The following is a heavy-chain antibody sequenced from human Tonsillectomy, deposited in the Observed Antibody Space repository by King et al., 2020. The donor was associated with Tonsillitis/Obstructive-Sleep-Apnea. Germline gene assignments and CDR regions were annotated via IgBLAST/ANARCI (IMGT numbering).Heavy chain of an antibody. J-gene: IGHJ6*03. CDR3: ARDEDSSSWYSYYYYYMDV. CDR2: IKQDGSEK. CDR1: GFTFSSYW. D-gene: IGHD6-13*01. Sequence: VQLVESGGGLVQPGGSLRLSCAASGFTFSSYWMSWVRQAPGKGLEWVANIKQDGSEKYYVDSVKGRFTISRDNAKNSLYLQMNSLRAEDTAVYYCARDEDSSSWYSYYYYYMDVWGKGTTVTVSS. V-gene: IGHV3-7*01.